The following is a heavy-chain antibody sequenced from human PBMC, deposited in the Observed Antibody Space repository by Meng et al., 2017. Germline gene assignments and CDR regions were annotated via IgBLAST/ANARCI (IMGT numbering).Heavy chain of an antibody. V-gene: IGHV1-69*01. CDR1: GRPFRNYA. CDR2: IIPIFGTA. CDR3: ASNDGTGDRTGGDY. J-gene: IGHJ4*02. Sequence: VPLVQSGDEVKKHGPAAKGSCKSSGRPFRNYAIRWVRQAPGQGLEWMGGIIPIFGTANYAQKYQGRVTITADESTSTAYMELSSMRSEDTAVYYCASNDGTGDRTGGDYWGQGTLVTVSS. D-gene: IGHD7-27*01.